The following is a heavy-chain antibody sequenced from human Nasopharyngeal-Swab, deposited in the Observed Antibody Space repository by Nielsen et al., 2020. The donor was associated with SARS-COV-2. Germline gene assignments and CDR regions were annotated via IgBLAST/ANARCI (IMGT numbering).Heavy chain of an antibody. CDR1: GYTLTELS. V-gene: IGHV1-24*01. D-gene: IGHD2-2*01. CDR2: FDPEDGET. CDR3: ASGDVVVPAAMEGYYYYYGMDV. Sequence: ASVKVSCKVSGYTLTELSMHWVRQAPGKGLEWMGGFDPEDGETIYAQKFQGRVTMTEDTSTSTAYMELRSLRSDDTAVYYCASGDVVVPAAMEGYYYYYGMDVWGQGTTVTVSS. J-gene: IGHJ6*02.